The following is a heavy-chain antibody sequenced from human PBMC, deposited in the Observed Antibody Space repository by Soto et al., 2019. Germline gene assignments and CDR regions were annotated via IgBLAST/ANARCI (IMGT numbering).Heavy chain of an antibody. CDR3: ARDVKYYDFWSGAMENYFEY. D-gene: IGHD3-3*01. Sequence: SETLSLTCTVSGGSISSGDYYWSWIRQPPGKGLEWIGYIYYSGSTYYNPSLKSRVTISVDTSKNQFSLKLSSVTAADTAVYYCARDVKYYDFWSGAMENYFEYWGQGTLVTVSS. J-gene: IGHJ4*02. CDR1: GGSISSGDYY. V-gene: IGHV4-30-4*01. CDR2: IYYSGST.